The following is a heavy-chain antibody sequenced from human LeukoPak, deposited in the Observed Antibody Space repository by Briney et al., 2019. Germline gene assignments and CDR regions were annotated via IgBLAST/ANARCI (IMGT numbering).Heavy chain of an antibody. J-gene: IGHJ1*01. CDR1: GYTFTSYA. CDR3: ARDLGGYDSSGYYPRPEYFQH. V-gene: IGHV7-4-1*02. Sequence: GESLKVSCKASGYTFTSYAMNWVRQAPGQGLEWMGWIDTNTGNPTYAQGFTGRFVFSLDTSVSTAYLQISSLKAEDTAVYYCARDLGGYDSSGYYPRPEYFQHWGQGTLVTVSS. CDR2: IDTNTGNP. D-gene: IGHD3-22*01.